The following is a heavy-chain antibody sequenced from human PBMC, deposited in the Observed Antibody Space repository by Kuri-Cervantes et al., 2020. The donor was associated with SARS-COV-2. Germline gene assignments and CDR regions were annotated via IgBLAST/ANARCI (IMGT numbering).Heavy chain of an antibody. Sequence: SETLSLTCAVYGGPFTGHNYWTWIRQPPGKDLEWIGEISNSGDTTYNPSLKSRVAISVDRSKNNFSLSLTSVTAADTAVYYCARGGGLVDPLFDSWGQGILVTVSS. CDR3: ARGGGLVDPLFDS. CDR1: GGPFTGHNY. D-gene: IGHD2-8*02. J-gene: IGHJ4*02. V-gene: IGHV4-34*01. CDR2: ISNSGDT.